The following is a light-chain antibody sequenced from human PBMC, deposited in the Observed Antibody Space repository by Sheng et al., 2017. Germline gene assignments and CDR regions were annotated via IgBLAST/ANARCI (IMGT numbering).Light chain of an antibody. CDR2: VAS. CDR3: QQRSNWPQT. CDR1: QRISTY. V-gene: IGKV1-39*01. J-gene: IGKJ5*01. Sequence: DIQMTQSPSSLSASVGDRVTITCRASQRISTYLSWYQQKPGIAPKLLIYVASNLQSGVPSRFSGSGSGTDFTLTISSLEPEDFAVYYCQQRSNWPQTFGQGTRLEIK.